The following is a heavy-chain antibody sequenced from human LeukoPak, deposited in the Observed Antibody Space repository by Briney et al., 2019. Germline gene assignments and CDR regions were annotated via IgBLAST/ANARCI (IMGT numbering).Heavy chain of an antibody. V-gene: IGHV3-23*01. J-gene: IGHJ3*02. Sequence: PGGSLRLSCAASGFTFSKYAMSWVRQAPGKGLEWVSAISGSDGNTFYADPVKGRFTISRDNSKNTLYLQMNSLRAEDTAVYYCAKSIVGATGDAFDIWGQGTMVTVSS. D-gene: IGHD1-26*01. CDR1: GFTFSKYA. CDR3: AKSIVGATGDAFDI. CDR2: ISGSDGNT.